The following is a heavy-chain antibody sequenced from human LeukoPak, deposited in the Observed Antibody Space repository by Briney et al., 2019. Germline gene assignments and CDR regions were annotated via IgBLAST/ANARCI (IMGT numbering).Heavy chain of an antibody. Sequence: NPSETLSLTCTVSGGSISSGDYYWGWIRQPPGKGLEWIGSIYYSGSTYYNPSLKSRVTISVDTSKNRFSLNLSSVTAADTAVYYCARHSGRLGPFDYWGQGTLVTVSS. D-gene: IGHD5-12*01. CDR2: IYYSGST. V-gene: IGHV4-39*01. J-gene: IGHJ4*02. CDR1: GGSISSGDYY. CDR3: ARHSGRLGPFDY.